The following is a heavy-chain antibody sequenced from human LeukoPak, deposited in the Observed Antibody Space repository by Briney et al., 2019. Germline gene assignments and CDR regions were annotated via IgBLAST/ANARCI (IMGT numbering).Heavy chain of an antibody. Sequence: GGSLRLSCAASGFTFSRYAMTWVRQYPGKGLEWVSAIGDSGRNTYYADSVRGRFTISRDSSKNTLYLQMNSLRAEDTAIYYCAKDPMVRGATYDYWGQGTLVTVSS. J-gene: IGHJ4*02. CDR2: IGDSGRNT. CDR1: GFTFSRYA. V-gene: IGHV3-23*01. CDR3: AKDPMVRGATYDY. D-gene: IGHD3-10*01.